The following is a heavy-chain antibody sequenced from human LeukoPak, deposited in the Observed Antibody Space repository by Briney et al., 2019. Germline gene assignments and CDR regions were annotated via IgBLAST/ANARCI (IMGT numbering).Heavy chain of an antibody. J-gene: IGHJ4*02. D-gene: IGHD5-24*01. V-gene: IGHV3-33*06. Sequence: GGSLRLSCAASGFTFSSYGMHWVRQAPGKGLEWVAVIWYDGSNKYYADSVKGRFTISRDNSKNTLYLQMNSLRAEDTAVYYCAKGEMATSDFDYWGQGTLVTVSS. CDR3: AKGEMATSDFDY. CDR2: IWYDGSNK. CDR1: GFTFSSYG.